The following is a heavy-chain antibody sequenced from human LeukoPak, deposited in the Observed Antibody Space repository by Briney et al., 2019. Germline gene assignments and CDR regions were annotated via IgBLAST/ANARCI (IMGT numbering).Heavy chain of an antibody. D-gene: IGHD3-10*01. J-gene: IGHJ4*02. V-gene: IGHV3-23*01. Sequence: GGSLRLSCAASGFTFSSYAMSWVRQAPGKGLEWVSAISGSVGSTYYADSVKGRFTISRDNSKNTLYLQMNSLRAEDTAVYYCPSGRGVTQVDLDYWGQGTLVTVSS. CDR3: PSGRGVTQVDLDY. CDR1: GFTFSSYA. CDR2: ISGSVGST.